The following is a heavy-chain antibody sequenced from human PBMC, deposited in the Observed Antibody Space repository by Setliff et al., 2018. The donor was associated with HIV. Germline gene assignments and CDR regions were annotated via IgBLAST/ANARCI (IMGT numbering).Heavy chain of an antibody. J-gene: IGHJ3*02. CDR3: ARDRKAAMVGSDAFDI. CDR2: ISSSDRTI. D-gene: IGHD5-18*01. V-gene: IGHV3-48*03. Sequence: WVHQAPGKGLEWVSYISSSDRTIYYGDSVKGRFTISRDNAKNSLYQQMNSLRAEDTAVYYCARDRKAAMVGSDAFDIWGQGTMVTVSS.